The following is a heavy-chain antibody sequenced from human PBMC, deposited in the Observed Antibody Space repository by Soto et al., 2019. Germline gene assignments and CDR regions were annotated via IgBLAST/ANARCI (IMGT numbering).Heavy chain of an antibody. CDR3: AREPPYDFWSGYHPGYYYYGMDV. CDR2: IWYDGSNK. D-gene: IGHD3-3*01. J-gene: IGHJ6*02. Sequence: GGSLRLSCAASGFTFSSYGMHWVRQAPGKGLEWVAVIWYDGSNKYYADSVKGRFTISRDNSKNTLYLQMNSLRAEDTAVYYCAREPPYDFWSGYHPGYYYYGMDVWGQGTTVNVSS. V-gene: IGHV3-33*01. CDR1: GFTFSSYG.